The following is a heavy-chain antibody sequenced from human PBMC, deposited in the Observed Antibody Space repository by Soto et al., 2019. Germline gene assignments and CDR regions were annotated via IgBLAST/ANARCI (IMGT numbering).Heavy chain of an antibody. CDR3: ARVRVRFLEWLGSEG. CDR1: GGTISSYA. CDR2: IIPIFGTA. V-gene: IGHV1-69*12. Sequence: QVQLVQSGAEVKKPGSSVKVSCKASGGTISSYAISWVRQAPGQGLEWMGGIIPIFGTANYAQKFQGRVTITADESTSTAYMELSSLSSEDTAVHYCARVRVRFLEWLGSEGWGQGTLVTVSS. J-gene: IGHJ4*02. D-gene: IGHD3-3*01.